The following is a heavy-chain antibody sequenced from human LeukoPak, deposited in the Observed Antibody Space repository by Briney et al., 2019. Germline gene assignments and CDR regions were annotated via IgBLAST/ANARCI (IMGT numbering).Heavy chain of an antibody. J-gene: IGHJ4*02. CDR3: ASHPPFDCSGGSCPLDY. V-gene: IGHV1-18*01. Sequence: AASVKVSCKASGYTFTSYGISWVRQAPGQGLEWMGWISAYNGNTNYAQKLQGRVTMTTDTSTSTAYMELRSLRSDDTAVYYCASHPPFDCSGGSCPLDYWGQGTLVTVSS. D-gene: IGHD2-15*01. CDR2: ISAYNGNT. CDR1: GYTFTSYG.